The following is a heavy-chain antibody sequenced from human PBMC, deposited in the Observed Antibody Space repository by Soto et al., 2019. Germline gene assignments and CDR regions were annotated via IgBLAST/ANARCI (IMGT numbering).Heavy chain of an antibody. D-gene: IGHD7-27*01. CDR1: GDTFNSYL. CDR2: IIPIIRVT. Sequence: QVQLVQSGAEVKRPGSSVKVSCESSGDTFNSYLISWVRQAPGQGLEWMVGIIPIIRVTHYAQRFQGRVTISALSSTGTAYMELTNLGFEDTALYYCARESLGAKGADHWGQGTLVTVSS. J-gene: IGHJ4*02. V-gene: IGHV1-69*17. CDR3: ARESLGAKGADH.